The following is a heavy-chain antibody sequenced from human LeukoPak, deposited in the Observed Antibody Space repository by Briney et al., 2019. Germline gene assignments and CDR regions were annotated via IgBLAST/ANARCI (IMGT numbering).Heavy chain of an antibody. D-gene: IGHD6-19*01. V-gene: IGHV1-18*01. J-gene: IGHJ4*02. CDR3: ARDLQQWLVPSDY. CDR2: ISAYNGNT. Sequence: ASVKVSCKAAGYTFTSYGISWVRQAPGQGLEWMGWISAYNGNTNYAQKFQGRVTITRDTSASTAYMELSSLRSEDTAVYYCARDLQQWLVPSDYWGQGTLVTVSS. CDR1: GYTFTSYG.